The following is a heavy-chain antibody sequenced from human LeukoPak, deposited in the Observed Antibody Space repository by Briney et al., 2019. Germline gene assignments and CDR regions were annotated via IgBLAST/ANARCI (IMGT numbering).Heavy chain of an antibody. D-gene: IGHD1-26*01. CDR1: GFTFSSYT. V-gene: IGHV3-30-3*01. CDR3: ARGPQYSGRIDY. Sequence: GGSLRLSCAASGFTFSSYTMQWVRQAPGKGLEWVAVISYDGSNEYYEDSVKGRFTISRDSSRTTLYLQMISLRAEDTAVYYCARGPQYSGRIDYWGQGTLVTVSS. CDR2: ISYDGSNE. J-gene: IGHJ4*02.